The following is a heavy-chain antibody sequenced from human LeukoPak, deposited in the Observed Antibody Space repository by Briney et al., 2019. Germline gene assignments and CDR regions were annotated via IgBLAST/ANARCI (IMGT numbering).Heavy chain of an antibody. D-gene: IGHD4-11*01. CDR1: GFTFSGSA. V-gene: IGHV3-73*01. Sequence: GGSLRLSCAASGFTFSGSAMHWVRQASGKGLEWVGRIRSKANSYATAYAASVKGRFTISRDDSKNTAYLQMNSLKTEDTAVYYCARDGTVTTEGYYYMDVWGKGTTVTVSS. CDR2: IRSKANSYAT. J-gene: IGHJ6*03. CDR3: ARDGTVTTEGYYYMDV.